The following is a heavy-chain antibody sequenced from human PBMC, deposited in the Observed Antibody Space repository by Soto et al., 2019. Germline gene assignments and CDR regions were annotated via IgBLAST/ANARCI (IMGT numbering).Heavy chain of an antibody. J-gene: IGHJ3*02. CDR1: GYTFTGYY. V-gene: IGHV1-2*04. CDR2: INPNSGGT. Sequence: ASVKVSCKASGYTFTGYYMHWVRQAPGQGLEWMGWINPNSGGTNYAQKFQGWVTMTRDTSISTAYMELSRLRSDDTAVYYCARSWGDYEKDAFDIWGQGTMVTVS. CDR3: ARSWGDYEKDAFDI. D-gene: IGHD4-17*01.